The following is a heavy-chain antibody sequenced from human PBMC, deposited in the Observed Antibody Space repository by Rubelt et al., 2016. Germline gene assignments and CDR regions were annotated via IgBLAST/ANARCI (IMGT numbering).Heavy chain of an antibody. CDR1: GYTFTSYG. D-gene: IGHD6-19*01. Sequence: QVQLVQSGAEVKKPGASVKVSCKASGYTFTSYGISWVRQAPGQGLEWLGWISGYHGNHNYAQKLKGRATMTTDTSTSTAYMELSSLRSDDTAVYYCARDKEWLATRGFQNWFDPWGQGTLVTVSS. V-gene: IGHV1-18*01. CDR3: ARDKEWLATRGFQNWFDP. J-gene: IGHJ5*02. CDR2: ISGYHGNH.